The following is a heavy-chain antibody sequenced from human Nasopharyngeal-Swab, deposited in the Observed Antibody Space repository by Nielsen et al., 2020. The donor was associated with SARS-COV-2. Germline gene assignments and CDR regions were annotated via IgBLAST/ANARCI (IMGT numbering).Heavy chain of an antibody. CDR2: IGGVGSPT. V-gene: IGHV3-23*01. CDR3: AKHSPHSPPGDRVFDY. J-gene: IGHJ4*02. CDR1: GFTVSSNY. D-gene: IGHD7-27*01. Sequence: GGSLRLSCAASGFTVSSNYMSWVRQAPGKGLEWVSAIGGVGSPTFYADSVKGRFTISRDNSKNMLFLQMNSLTADDTAVYYCAKHSPHSPPGDRVFDYWGQGTLVTVSS.